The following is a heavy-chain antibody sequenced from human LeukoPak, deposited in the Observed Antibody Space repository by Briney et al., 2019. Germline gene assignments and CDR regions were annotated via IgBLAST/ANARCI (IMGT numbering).Heavy chain of an antibody. D-gene: IGHD2-21*01. CDR2: IGESGGLA. Sequence: GGSLRLSCEASGFTFSSHSMTWGRQAPGERREWISYIGESGGLAHCAESVRGRVTISREKAKSSRYMHMNSLTVEDTAVYYCARDQKPSCGGECYCTIDIWGRGTLVTVSS. J-gene: IGHJ3*02. CDR1: GFTFSSHS. V-gene: IGHV3-48*01. CDR3: ARDQKPSCGGECYCTIDI.